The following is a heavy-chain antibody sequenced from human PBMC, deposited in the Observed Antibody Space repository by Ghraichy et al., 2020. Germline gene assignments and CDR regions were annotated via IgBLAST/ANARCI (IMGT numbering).Heavy chain of an antibody. V-gene: IGHV4-4*07. D-gene: IGHD3-9*01. Sequence: SETLSLTCTVSGGSIRSYYWSWIRQPAGKGLEWIGRIYTNGSTNYNPSLKSRVTMSVDTSNNQFSLKLSSVTAADTAVYYCARGVYYDILTGYYDNWFDPWGQGTLVTVSS. CDR1: GGSIRSYY. CDR3: ARGVYYDILTGYYDNWFDP. J-gene: IGHJ5*02. CDR2: IYTNGST.